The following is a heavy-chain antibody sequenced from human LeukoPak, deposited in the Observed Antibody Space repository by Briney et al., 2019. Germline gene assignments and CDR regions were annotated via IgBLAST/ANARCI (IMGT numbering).Heavy chain of an antibody. Sequence: GGSLRLSCAASGFTFSSYAMHWVRQAPGKGLEWVAVISYDGSNKYYADSVKGRFTISRDNTKNTLYLQMNSLRAEDTAVYYCAKELDIVATIFDYWGQGTLVTVSS. CDR2: ISYDGSNK. D-gene: IGHD5-12*01. CDR1: GFTFSSYA. CDR3: AKELDIVATIFDY. V-gene: IGHV3-30*04. J-gene: IGHJ4*02.